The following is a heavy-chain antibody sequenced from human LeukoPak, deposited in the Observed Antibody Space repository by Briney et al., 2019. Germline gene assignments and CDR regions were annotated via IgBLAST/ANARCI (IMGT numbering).Heavy chain of an antibody. CDR1: GGTFSGYY. V-gene: IGHV4-34*01. J-gene: IGHJ6*02. Sequence: KPSETLSLTCAVYGGTFSGYYWTWIRQPPGKGLEWIGEINDSGSTSYNPSLKSRGTVSVDTSKNQFSLKLSSVTAADTAVYYCARGRSTRTNPSYYYYGMDVWGQGTTVTVSS. CDR3: ARGRSTRTNPSYYYYGMDV. D-gene: IGHD2-2*01. CDR2: INDSGST.